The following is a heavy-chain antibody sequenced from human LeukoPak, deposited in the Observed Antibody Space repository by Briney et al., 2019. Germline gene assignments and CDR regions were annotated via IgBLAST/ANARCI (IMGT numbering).Heavy chain of an antibody. J-gene: IGHJ4*02. V-gene: IGHV4-38-2*02. CDR1: GYSISSGYY. Sequence: PSETLSLTCTVSGYSISSGYYWGWIQQPPGKGLEWIGTIYHPDYTYYNPSVKSRVTISIDTSKNQFSLKLSSVTAADTAVYYCAREYYYDSSASPLGFWGQGTLVTVSS. CDR2: IYHPDYT. D-gene: IGHD3-22*01. CDR3: AREYYYDSSASPLGF.